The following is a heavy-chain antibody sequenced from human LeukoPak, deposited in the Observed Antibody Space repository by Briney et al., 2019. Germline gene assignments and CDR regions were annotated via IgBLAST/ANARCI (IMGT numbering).Heavy chain of an antibody. D-gene: IGHD3-9*01. CDR3: ARGDRLPGYSAPVGDY. Sequence: ASVKVSCKASGYTFTSYDINWVRQATGQGLEWMGWMNPNSGNTGYAQKFQGRVTMTRNTSISTVYMELSSLRSEDTAVYYCARGDRLPGYSAPVGDYWGQGTLVTVSS. CDR1: GYTFTSYD. J-gene: IGHJ4*02. V-gene: IGHV1-8*01. CDR2: MNPNSGNT.